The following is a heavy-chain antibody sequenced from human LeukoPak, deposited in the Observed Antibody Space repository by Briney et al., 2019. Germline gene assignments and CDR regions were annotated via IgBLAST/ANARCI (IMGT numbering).Heavy chain of an antibody. Sequence: GGSLRLSCAASGFTFSSYWMSWVRQAPGKGLEWVANVKQDGSEKYYVDSVKGRFTISRDNAKNSLYLQMNSLRAEDTAVYYCARRSGYYYYGMDVWGQGTTVTVSS. CDR3: ARRSGYYYYGMDV. D-gene: IGHD2-15*01. V-gene: IGHV3-7*01. CDR2: VKQDGSEK. CDR1: GFTFSSYW. J-gene: IGHJ6*02.